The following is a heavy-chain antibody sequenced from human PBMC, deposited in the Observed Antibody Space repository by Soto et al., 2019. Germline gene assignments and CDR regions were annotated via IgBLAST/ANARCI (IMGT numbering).Heavy chain of an antibody. V-gene: IGHV4-59*01. Sequence: SESLSLTCAVSGVSISSYYWSWIRQPPGKGLEWIGYNYYSGTTNSNPSLKGRVTISVDTSKNQFFLRLNSVTAADTAVYYCVREAHIGYGTPMDHWGPGTMVTVYS. J-gene: IGHJ4*02. CDR2: NYYSGTT. CDR1: GVSISSYY. CDR3: VREAHIGYGTPMDH. D-gene: IGHD2-21*01.